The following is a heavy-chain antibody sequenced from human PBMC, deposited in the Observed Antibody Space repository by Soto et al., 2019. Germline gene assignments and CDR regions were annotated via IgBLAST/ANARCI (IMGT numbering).Heavy chain of an antibody. CDR1: GGSFSGHY. D-gene: IGHD3-22*01. J-gene: IGHJ4*02. Sequence: PSETLSLTCAVYGGSFSGHYWSWIRQPPGKGLEWIGEINHSGSINYNPSLKSRVTTSVDTSKNQFSLKLRSVTAADTAIYYCARGNGMILAVQGDAPDKKYFDSWSQGTLVTVSS. CDR2: INHSGSI. V-gene: IGHV4-34*01. CDR3: ARGNGMILAVQGDAPDKKYFDS.